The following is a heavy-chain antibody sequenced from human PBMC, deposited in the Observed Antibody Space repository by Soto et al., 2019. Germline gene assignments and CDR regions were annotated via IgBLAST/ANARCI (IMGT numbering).Heavy chain of an antibody. CDR3: ARRLFGSGWTLDS. V-gene: IGHV4-59*13. CDR1: GASITTYY. Sequence: SETLSLTCDVSGASITTYYWSWIRQAPGKGLEWIGNVYHTGSTDYNSSLRSRVTISVDTSKNQFSLNMNSVTAADTAVYYCARRLFGSGWTLDSWGQGALVTVSS. D-gene: IGHD6-19*01. CDR2: VYHTGST. J-gene: IGHJ4*02.